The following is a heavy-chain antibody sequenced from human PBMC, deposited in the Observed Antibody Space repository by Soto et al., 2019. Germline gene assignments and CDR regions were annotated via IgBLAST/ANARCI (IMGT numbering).Heavy chain of an antibody. CDR1: GFTFTSSA. J-gene: IGHJ6*03. CDR2: IVVGSGNT. CDR3: AAEPDYMPGDYYYMDV. Sequence: AASVKVSCKASGFTFTSSAMQWVRQARGQRLEWIGWIVVGSGNTNYAQKFQERVTITRDMSTSTAYMELSSLRSEDTAVYYCAAEPDYMPGDYYYMDVWGKGTTVTVSS. V-gene: IGHV1-58*02. D-gene: IGHD4-4*01.